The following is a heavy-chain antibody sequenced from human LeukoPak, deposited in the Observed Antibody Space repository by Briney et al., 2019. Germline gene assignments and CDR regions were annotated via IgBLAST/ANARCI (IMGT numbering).Heavy chain of an antibody. J-gene: IGHJ4*02. CDR2: TSSDLNVK. D-gene: IGHD3-10*01. Sequence: GGSLRLSCEASGFTFRNYVIQWVRQAPGKGLEWVAVTSSDLNVKLYADSVKGRFTISRDNSRSTLYLQMNSLRPEDTAIYYCAREGYYGSGSPPSLYFDYWGQGTLVTVSS. CDR3: AREGYYGSGSPPSLYFDY. V-gene: IGHV3-30-3*01. CDR1: GFTFRNYV.